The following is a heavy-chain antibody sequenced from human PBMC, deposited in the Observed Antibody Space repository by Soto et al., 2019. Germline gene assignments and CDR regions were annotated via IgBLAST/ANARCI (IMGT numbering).Heavy chain of an antibody. CDR1: GYTFTGYY. D-gene: IGHD3-10*01. Sequence: ASVKVSCKASGYTFTGYYMHWVRQAPGQRLEWMGWINPNSGGTNYAQKFQGRVTMTRDTSISTAYMELSRLRSDDTAVYYCARDRFTMVRGVIPSLFEYWGQGTLVTVCS. V-gene: IGHV1-2*02. J-gene: IGHJ4*02. CDR3: ARDRFTMVRGVIPSLFEY. CDR2: INPNSGGT.